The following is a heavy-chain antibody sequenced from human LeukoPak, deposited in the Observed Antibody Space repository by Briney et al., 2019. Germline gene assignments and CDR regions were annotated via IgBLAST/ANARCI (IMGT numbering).Heavy chain of an antibody. CDR2: ISSSSSYI. CDR3: ARDRGYDYVWGSYRYTDPFDY. J-gene: IGHJ4*02. Sequence: GGSLRLSCAASGFTFSSYSMNWVRQAPGKGLEWDSSISSSSSYIYYADSVKGRFTISRDNAKNSLYLQMNSLRAEDTAVYYCARDRGYDYVWGSYRYTDPFDYWGQGTLVTVSS. CDR1: GFTFSSYS. V-gene: IGHV3-21*01. D-gene: IGHD3-16*02.